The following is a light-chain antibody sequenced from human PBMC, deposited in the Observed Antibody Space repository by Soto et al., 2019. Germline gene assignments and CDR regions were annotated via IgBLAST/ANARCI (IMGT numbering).Light chain of an antibody. CDR2: DAS. J-gene: IGKJ1*01. CDR1: QSISSW. Sequence: EIQMTQSPSTLSASVGDRVTITCRASQSISSWLAWYQQKRGKAPKLLIYDASSLESGVPSRFSGSGSGTEFTLTISSLQPDDFATYYCQQYNSYSRRFGQGTKVEIK. CDR3: QQYNSYSRR. V-gene: IGKV1-5*01.